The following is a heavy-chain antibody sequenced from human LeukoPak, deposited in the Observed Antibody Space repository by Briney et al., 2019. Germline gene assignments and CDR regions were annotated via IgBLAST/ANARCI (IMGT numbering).Heavy chain of an antibody. V-gene: IGHV1-2*02. CDR1: GYTFTGYC. CDR2: INPNSGGT. CDR3: TRDGRGSRSSWFDP. J-gene: IGHJ5*02. D-gene: IGHD3-10*01. Sequence: ASVKVSCKASGYTFTGYCMHWVRQAPGQGLEWMGWINPNSGGTNYAQKLQGRVTMTTDTSTSTAYMELRSLRSDDTAVYYCTRDGRGSRSSWFDPWGQGTLVIVSS.